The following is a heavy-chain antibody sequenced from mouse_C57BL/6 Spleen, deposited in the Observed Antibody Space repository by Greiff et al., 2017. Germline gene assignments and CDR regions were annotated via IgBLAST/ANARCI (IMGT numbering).Heavy chain of an antibody. Sequence: EVKLVESEGGLVQPGRSMKLSCTASGFTFSDYYMAWVRQVPEKGLEWVANINYDGSSTYYLDSLKSRFIISRDNAKNILYLQMSSLKSEDTATYYCARDPGGYYEGAMDYWSQGTSVTVSS. CDR1: GFTFSDYY. CDR3: ARDPGGYYEGAMDY. D-gene: IGHD2-3*01. J-gene: IGHJ4*01. V-gene: IGHV5-16*01. CDR2: INYDGSST.